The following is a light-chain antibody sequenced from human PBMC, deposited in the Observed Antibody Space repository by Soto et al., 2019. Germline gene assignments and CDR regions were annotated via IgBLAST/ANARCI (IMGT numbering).Light chain of an antibody. CDR2: LNSDGSH. Sequence: QAVVTQSPSASASLGASVKLTCTLSSGHSSYAIAWHQQQPEKGPRYLMTLNSDGSHSKGDGLPDRFSGSISGAERYLTISSLPSEDEADYYCQTWGTGDWVFGGGTKLTVL. V-gene: IGLV4-69*01. CDR1: SGHSSYA. CDR3: QTWGTGDWV. J-gene: IGLJ3*02.